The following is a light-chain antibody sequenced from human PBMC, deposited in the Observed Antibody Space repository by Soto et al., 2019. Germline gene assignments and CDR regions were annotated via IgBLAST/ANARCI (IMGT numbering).Light chain of an antibody. V-gene: IGLV1-40*01. CDR1: SSKIGAGYD. Sequence: SVLTQPPPVSGAPGQTGTLSCTGGSSKIGAGYDVHWYQQLPGTAPKLLIYGNKNRPPGVPDRFSGSRSDTSASLAITGLQADDEADYYCQSYDTGLSGSRVFGSGTKVTVL. CDR2: GNK. J-gene: IGLJ1*01. CDR3: QSYDTGLSGSRV.